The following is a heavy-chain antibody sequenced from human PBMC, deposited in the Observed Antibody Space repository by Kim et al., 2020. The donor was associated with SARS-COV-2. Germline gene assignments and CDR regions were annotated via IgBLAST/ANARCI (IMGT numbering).Heavy chain of an antibody. CDR3: ARAMIVVVMGDYYFDY. CDR1: GGSISSGGYY. J-gene: IGHJ4*02. CDR2: IYYSGST. D-gene: IGHD3-22*01. V-gene: IGHV4-31*03. Sequence: SETLSLTCTVSGGSISSGGYYWSWIRQHPGKGLEWIGYIYYSGSTYYNPSLKSRVTISVDTSKNQFSLKLSSVTAADTAVYYCARAMIVVVMGDYYFDYWGQGTLVTVSS.